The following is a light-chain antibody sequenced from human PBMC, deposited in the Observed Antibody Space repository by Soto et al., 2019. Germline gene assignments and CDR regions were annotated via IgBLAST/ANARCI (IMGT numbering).Light chain of an antibody. CDR3: QQYNDYWT. V-gene: IGKV1-5*01. J-gene: IGKJ1*01. CDR1: QSITTW. CDR2: DAS. Sequence: DVQMTQSPSTLSSSLLYIVVITFLSSQSITTWLAWYQQKPAKAPKLLISDASSLESGVPSRFSGSGSGTEFTLTISSLQPDDFATYYCQQYNDYWTFGQGTKVDI.